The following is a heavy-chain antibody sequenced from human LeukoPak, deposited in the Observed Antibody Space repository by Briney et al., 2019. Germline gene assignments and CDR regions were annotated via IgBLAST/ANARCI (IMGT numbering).Heavy chain of an antibody. V-gene: IGHV3-74*01. CDR1: GFTFSSFW. J-gene: IGHJ4*02. CDR3: ARDGDWVGGTIDY. CDR2: IKSDGSGP. Sequence: GGSLRLSCAASGFTFSSFWMQWVRQAPGKGLVWVSWIKSDGSGPTYADSVQGRFTISRDNAKNTLYLQMNSLRAEDTAVYYCARDGDWVGGTIDYWGQGTLVTVSS. D-gene: IGHD1-26*01.